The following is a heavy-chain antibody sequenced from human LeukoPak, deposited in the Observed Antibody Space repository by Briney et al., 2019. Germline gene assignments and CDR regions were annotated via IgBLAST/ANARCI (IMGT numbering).Heavy chain of an antibody. Sequence: TSETLSLTCAVYGGSFSGYYWTWIRQPPGKGLEWIGEINHSGSTNYNPSLKSRVTISVDTSKNQFSLKLSSVTAADTAVYYCARDEENIVVVPAAIVQTYYFYYMDVWGKGTTVTVSS. CDR3: ARDEENIVVVPAAIVQTYYFYYMDV. D-gene: IGHD2-2*01. J-gene: IGHJ6*03. CDR1: GGSFSGYY. CDR2: INHSGST. V-gene: IGHV4-34*01.